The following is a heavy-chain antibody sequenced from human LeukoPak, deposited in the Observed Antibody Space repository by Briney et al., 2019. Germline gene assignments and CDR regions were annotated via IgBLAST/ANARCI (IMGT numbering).Heavy chain of an antibody. V-gene: IGHV3-21*01. CDR2: ITSGSSYI. D-gene: IGHD2-15*01. J-gene: IGHJ6*02. Sequence: GSLRLSCGASGFTFSGSSMNWGRQAPGKGLEWVSSITSGSSYIYYADSVKGRFTISRDNAKSSLYLQMNSLRAEDTAVYYCARVPRDIVVVDGMDVWGQGTTVTVSS. CDR3: ARVPRDIVVVDGMDV. CDR1: GFTFSGSS.